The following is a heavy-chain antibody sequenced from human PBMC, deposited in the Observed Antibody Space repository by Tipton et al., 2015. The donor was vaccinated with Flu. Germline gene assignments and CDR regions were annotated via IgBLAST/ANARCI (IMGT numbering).Heavy chain of an antibody. CDR2: MNPNSGNT. CDR1: GYTFISYD. CDR3: ARGYYYDSSGYPKLVDY. J-gene: IGHJ4*02. Sequence: QLVQSGAEVKKPGASVKVSCKASGYTFISYDINWVRQATGQGLEWMGWMNPNSGNTGYAQKFQGRVTMTRNTSISTAYMELTSLGSGDTAVYYCARGYYYDSSGYPKLVDYWGQGTLVTVSS. V-gene: IGHV1-8*01. D-gene: IGHD3-22*01.